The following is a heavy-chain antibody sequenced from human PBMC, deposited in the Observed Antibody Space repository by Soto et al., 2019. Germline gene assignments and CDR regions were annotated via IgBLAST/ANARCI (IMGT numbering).Heavy chain of an antibody. D-gene: IGHD4-4*01. CDR1: DYSISSAYY. V-gene: IGHV4-38-2*01. CDR2: LYESGTT. J-gene: IGHJ3*02. Sequence: KSSETLSLTCAVSDYSISSAYYWGWVRQPPGKGLEWIGTLYESGTTCYNPSLQSRVTISIDTSKSQFSLKLDSVTAADTAVYYCGWTLQFKRGGVFDMWGQETMVTVSS. CDR3: GWTLQFKRGGVFDM.